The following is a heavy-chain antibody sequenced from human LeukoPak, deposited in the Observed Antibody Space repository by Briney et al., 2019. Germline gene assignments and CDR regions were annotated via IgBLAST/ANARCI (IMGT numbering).Heavy chain of an antibody. CDR1: GGSISSYY. D-gene: IGHD3-3*02. CDR3: ARDRLGPSFSVSHFDL. J-gene: IGHJ4*02. V-gene: IGHV3-20*04. Sequence: ETLSLTCTVSGGSISSYYWSWIRQPPGKGLEWFCAINYNGAITDYADSVKGRFTISRDNAKNSLYLRMDSLRAEDTALYYCARDRLGPSFSVSHFDLWGQGTLVTVSS. CDR2: INYNGAIT.